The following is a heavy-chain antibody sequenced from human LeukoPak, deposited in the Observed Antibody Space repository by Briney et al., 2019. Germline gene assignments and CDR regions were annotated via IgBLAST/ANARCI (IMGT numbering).Heavy chain of an antibody. CDR3: ARPRGIAAAGRRDYFDY. J-gene: IGHJ4*02. Sequence: SETLSLTCTVSGGSISSSSYYWGWIRQPPGKGLEWIGSICYSGSTYYNPSLKSRVTISVDTSKNQFSLKLSSVTAADTAVYYCARPRGIAAAGRRDYFDYWGQGTLVTVSS. CDR2: ICYSGST. D-gene: IGHD6-13*01. CDR1: GGSISSSSYY. V-gene: IGHV4-39*01.